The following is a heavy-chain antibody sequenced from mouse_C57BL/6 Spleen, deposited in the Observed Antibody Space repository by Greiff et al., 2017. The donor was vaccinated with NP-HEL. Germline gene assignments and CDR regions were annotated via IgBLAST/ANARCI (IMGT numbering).Heavy chain of an antibody. J-gene: IGHJ3*01. CDR1: GFSLTSYG. V-gene: IGHV2-2*01. CDR3: ARPYSNYGGFAY. Sequence: VQGVESGPGLVQPSQSLSITCTVSGFSLTSYGVHWVRQSPGKGLEWLGVIWSGGSTDYNAAFISRLSISKDNSKSQVFFKMNSLQADDTAIYYCARPYSNYGGFAYWGQGTLVTVSA. D-gene: IGHD2-5*01. CDR2: IWSGGST.